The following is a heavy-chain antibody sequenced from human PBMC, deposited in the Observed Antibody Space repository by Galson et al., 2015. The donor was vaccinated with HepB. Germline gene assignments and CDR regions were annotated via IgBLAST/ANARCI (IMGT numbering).Heavy chain of an antibody. CDR3: ASHGGPYDYVWGSKLDS. J-gene: IGHJ4*02. D-gene: IGHD3-16*01. V-gene: IGHV3-23*01. Sequence: LRPSCAASGFTFSNYAMSWVRQAPGKGLEWVSVISGSGDSTYYADSVKGRFTISRDNSKNTLYLQMNSLRADDTAVYYCASHGGPYDYVWGSKLDSWGQGTLVTVSS. CDR2: ISGSGDST. CDR1: GFTFSNYA.